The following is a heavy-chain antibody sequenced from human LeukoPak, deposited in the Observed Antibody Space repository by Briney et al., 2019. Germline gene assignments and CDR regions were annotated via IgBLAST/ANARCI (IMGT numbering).Heavy chain of an antibody. CDR1: GYTFTGYY. D-gene: IGHD1-26*01. V-gene: IGHV1-2*02. Sequence: GASVKVSCKASGYTFTGYYMHWVRQAPGQGLEWMGWINPNSGGTNYAQKFQGRVTMTRDTSISTAYMELSRLRSDDTAVYYCARKKSGGGRGGCFAPGGQGPGVTVSS. J-gene: IGHJ5*02. CDR2: INPNSGGT. CDR3: ARKKSGGGRGGCFAP.